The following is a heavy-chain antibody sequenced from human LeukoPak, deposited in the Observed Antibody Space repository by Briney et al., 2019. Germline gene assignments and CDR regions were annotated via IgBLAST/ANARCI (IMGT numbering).Heavy chain of an antibody. V-gene: IGHV3-23*01. CDR3: ARDNYDFWSGYPGYSWFDP. J-gene: IGHJ5*02. D-gene: IGHD3-3*01. CDR2: ISGSGDNT. Sequence: GGSLRLSCAASGFTFSTYAMSWVRQAPGKGLEWVSGISGSGDNTNYADSVKGRFTISRDNSKNTLSLQMSSLRVEDTAVYYCARDNYDFWSGYPGYSWFDPWGQGTLVTVSS. CDR1: GFTFSTYA.